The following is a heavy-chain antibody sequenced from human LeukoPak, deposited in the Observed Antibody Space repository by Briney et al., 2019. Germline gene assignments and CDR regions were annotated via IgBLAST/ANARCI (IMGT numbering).Heavy chain of an antibody. J-gene: IGHJ4*02. V-gene: IGHV4-4*09. CDR3: ARRATMLAGGYFDC. CDR1: GGSISSYY. CDR2: IYASGST. Sequence: PSETLSLTCTVSGGSISSYYWSWIRQPPGKGLEWIGYIYASGSTTYNPSLKSRVTISIDTSKNQFSLRLSSVTAADTAVYYCARRATMLAGGYFDCWGQGTLVSVSS. D-gene: IGHD5-12*01.